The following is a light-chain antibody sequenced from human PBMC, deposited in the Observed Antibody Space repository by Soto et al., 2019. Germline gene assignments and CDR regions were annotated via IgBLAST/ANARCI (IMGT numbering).Light chain of an antibody. V-gene: IGKV1-5*03. Sequence: DIQMTQSPSTLSASVGDRVTITCRASQSISSWLAWYQQKPGKAPKLLIYKASTLESGVPSRFSGSGSGTEFTLTISSLQPDDFATYYCQQYDKYAWTLGQGTKVEIK. CDR2: KAS. CDR3: QQYDKYAWT. CDR1: QSISSW. J-gene: IGKJ1*01.